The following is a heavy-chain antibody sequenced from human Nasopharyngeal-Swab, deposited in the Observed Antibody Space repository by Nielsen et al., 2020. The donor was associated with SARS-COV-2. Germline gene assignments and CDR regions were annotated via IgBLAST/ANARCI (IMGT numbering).Heavy chain of an antibody. CDR2: ISGSGGST. D-gene: IGHD3-9*01. CDR1: GFTFSSYA. V-gene: IGHV3-23*01. J-gene: IGHJ4*02. Sequence: GGSLRLSCAASGFTFSSYAMSWVRQAPGKGLEWVSAISGSGGSTYYADSVKGRFTISRDNSKNTLYLQMNSLRAEDTAVYYCAKDLSFGGYFDWLFSAYWGQGTLVTVSS. CDR3: AKDLSFGGYFDWLFSAY.